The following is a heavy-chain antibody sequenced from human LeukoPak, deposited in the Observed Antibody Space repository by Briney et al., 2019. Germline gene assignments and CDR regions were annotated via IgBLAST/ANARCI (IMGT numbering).Heavy chain of an antibody. D-gene: IGHD2-15*01. CDR2: ISYDGSNK. V-gene: IGHV3-30*04. J-gene: IGHJ3*02. CDR1: GFTFSSYA. Sequence: GRSLRLSCAASGFTFSSYAMHWVRQAPGKGREWVAVISYDGSNKYYADSVKGRFTISRDNSKNALYLQMNSLRAEDTAVYYCARDEVDCSGGSCYYMGLGNAFDIWGQGTMVTVSS. CDR3: ARDEVDCSGGSCYYMGLGNAFDI.